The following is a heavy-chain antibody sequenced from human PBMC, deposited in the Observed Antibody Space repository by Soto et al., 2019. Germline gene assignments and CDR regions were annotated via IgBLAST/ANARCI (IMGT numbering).Heavy chain of an antibody. CDR1: GITFSGYW. J-gene: IGHJ4*02. V-gene: IGHV3-74*01. Sequence: VPLVESGGGSVQPGGSLRLSCVASGITFSGYWMHWVRQVPGKGLVWVARVDSAGSGTSYADSVKGRFTISRDNAKNTLSLQVDSRRVEATAVYYCATVFEHWGQGIPVTVSS. CDR2: VDSAGSGT. CDR3: ATVFEH.